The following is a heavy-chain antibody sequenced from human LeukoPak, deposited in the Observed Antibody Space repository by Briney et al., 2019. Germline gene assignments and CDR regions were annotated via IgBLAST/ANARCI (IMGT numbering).Heavy chain of an antibody. CDR2: INPNSGGT. V-gene: IGHV1-2*02. Sequence: ASVKVSCKASGYTFTGYYMHWVRQAPGQGLEWMGWINPNSGGTNYAQKFQGRVTMTRDTSISTAYMELSRLRSDDTAVYYCARDWSSWPCYYYGMDVWGQGTTVTVSS. CDR3: ARDWSSWPCYYYGMDV. D-gene: IGHD6-13*01. J-gene: IGHJ6*02. CDR1: GYTFTGYY.